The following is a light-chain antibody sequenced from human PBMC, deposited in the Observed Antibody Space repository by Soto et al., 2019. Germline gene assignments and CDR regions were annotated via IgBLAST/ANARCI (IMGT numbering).Light chain of an antibody. V-gene: IGLV2-14*01. CDR1: SSDLASYNY. CDR2: QVT. J-gene: IGLJ1*01. CDR3: SSYTDSSNYV. Sequence: QSALTQPASVSGSPGQSITISCTGTSSDLASYNYVSWYQQQPGQAPKLMIYQVTNRPSGVSNRFSGSRSGNTASLTISGLQAEDEADYYCSSYTDSSNYVFGTGTKVTVL.